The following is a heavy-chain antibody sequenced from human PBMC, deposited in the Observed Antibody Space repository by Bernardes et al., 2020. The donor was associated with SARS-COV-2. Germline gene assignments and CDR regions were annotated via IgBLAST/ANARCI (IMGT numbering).Heavy chain of an antibody. Sequence: RGSLRLSCAASGFTFSNYGMNWVRQAPGKGLAWVSFIITSGESKYYADSVRGRFTISRDNAKDSLSLEMHSLRTEDTAVYYCARDRGYGLGGLSLDYWGQGTLVTVSS. CDR2: IITSGESK. CDR3: ARDRGYGLGGLSLDY. D-gene: IGHD3-10*01. CDR1: GFTFSNYG. J-gene: IGHJ4*02. V-gene: IGHV3-21*01.